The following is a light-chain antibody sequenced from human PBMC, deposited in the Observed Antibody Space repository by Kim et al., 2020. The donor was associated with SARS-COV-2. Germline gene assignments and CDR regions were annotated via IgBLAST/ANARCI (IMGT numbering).Light chain of an antibody. Sequence: SSELTKDPAVSVALGQTVRITCQGDGLSTYYASWYQQKPGQAPILVIYGKNNRPSGIPDRFSASTSGNTGSLTITGAQAEDEADYYCNSRDSSGNHLVFG. CDR2: GKN. CDR3: NSRDSSGNHLV. J-gene: IGLJ3*02. V-gene: IGLV3-19*01. CDR1: GLSTYY.